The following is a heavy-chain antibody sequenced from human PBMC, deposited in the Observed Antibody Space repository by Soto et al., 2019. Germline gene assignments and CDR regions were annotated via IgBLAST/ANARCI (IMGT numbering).Heavy chain of an antibody. J-gene: IGHJ4*02. CDR1: GFTFSSYG. D-gene: IGHD6-6*01. Sequence: SLRLSCAASGFTFSSYGMHWVRQAPGKGLEWVAVIWYDGSNKYYADSVKGRFTISRDNSKNTLYLQMNSLRAEDTAVYYCARDHARFIAARLFDYWGRGPLVTVPS. CDR3: ARDHARFIAARLFDY. V-gene: IGHV3-33*01. CDR2: IWYDGSNK.